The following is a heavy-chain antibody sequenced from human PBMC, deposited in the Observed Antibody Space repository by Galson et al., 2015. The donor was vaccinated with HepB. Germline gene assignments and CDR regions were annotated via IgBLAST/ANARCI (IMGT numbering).Heavy chain of an antibody. V-gene: IGHV3-23*01. J-gene: IGHJ4*02. D-gene: IGHD3-10*01. CDR1: GSTFSRYS. CDR3: GASGYYGSGSYNGAFDY. Sequence: SLRLSCAASGSTFSRYSMNWVRQAPGKGLEWVSAISGSGGRTFYADSVKGRFTISRDNSKNTLYLQMNNLGADDTAVYYCGASGYYGSGSYNGAFDYWGQGTLVTVSS. CDR2: ISGSGGRT.